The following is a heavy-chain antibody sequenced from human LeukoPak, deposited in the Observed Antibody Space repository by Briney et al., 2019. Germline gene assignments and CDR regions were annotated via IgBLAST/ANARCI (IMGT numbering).Heavy chain of an antibody. V-gene: IGHV4-4*07. CDR2: IYTSGST. Sequence: PSETLSLTCTVSGGSISSYYWSWIRRPAGKGLEWIGRIYTSGSTNYNPSLKSRVTMSVDTSKNQFSLKLSSVTAADTAVYYCARAGYSSGWYYFDYWGQGTLVTVSS. D-gene: IGHD6-19*01. CDR1: GGSISSYY. CDR3: ARAGYSSGWYYFDY. J-gene: IGHJ4*02.